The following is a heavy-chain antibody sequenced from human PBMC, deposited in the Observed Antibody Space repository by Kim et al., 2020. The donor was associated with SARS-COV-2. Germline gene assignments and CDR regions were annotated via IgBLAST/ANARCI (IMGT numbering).Heavy chain of an antibody. CDR2: IYYSGST. V-gene: IGHV4-39*07. J-gene: IGHJ6*02. D-gene: IGHD3-9*01. CDR3: ARDDNKYYDILTEDYYYGMDV. Sequence: SETLSLTCTVSGGSISSSSYYWGWIRQRPGKGLEWIGSIYYSGSTYYNPSLKSRVTISVDTSKNQFSLKLSSVTAADTAVYYCARDDNKYYDILTEDYYYGMDVWGQGTTVTVSS. CDR1: GGSISSSSYY.